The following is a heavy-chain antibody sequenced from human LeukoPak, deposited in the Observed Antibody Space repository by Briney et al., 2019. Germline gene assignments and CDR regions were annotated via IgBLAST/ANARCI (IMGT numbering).Heavy chain of an antibody. V-gene: IGHV3-20*04. CDR1: GFTFDDYG. CDR3: ARDLSRGILADY. CDR2: INWNGGST. Sequence: GGSLRLSCAASGFTFDDYGMSWVRQAPGKGLEWVSGINWNGGSTGYADSVKGRFTISRDNAKNSLYLQMNSLRAEDTAVYYCARDLSRGILADYWGQGTLVTVSS. D-gene: IGHD3-16*01. J-gene: IGHJ4*02.